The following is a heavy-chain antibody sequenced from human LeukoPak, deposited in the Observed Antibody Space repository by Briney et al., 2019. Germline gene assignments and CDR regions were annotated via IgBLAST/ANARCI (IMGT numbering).Heavy chain of an antibody. D-gene: IGHD4-17*01. CDR1: GGSISSYY. J-gene: IGHJ4*02. CDR3: ASADYDDYYIDF. V-gene: IGHV4-59*01. Sequence: SETLSLTCTVSGGSISSYYWSWIRQPPGEGLEWIGYIYYSGMANYNPSLKSRVTISLDTSKNQFPLKLSSVTAADTAVYYCASADYDDYYIDFWGQGTLVTVSS. CDR2: IYYSGMA.